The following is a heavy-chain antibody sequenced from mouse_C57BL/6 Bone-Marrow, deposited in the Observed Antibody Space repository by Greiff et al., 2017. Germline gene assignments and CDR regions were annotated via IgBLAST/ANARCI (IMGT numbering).Heavy chain of an antibody. V-gene: IGHV1-69*01. CDR2: IDPSDSYT. Sequence: VQLQQPGAELVMPGASVKLSCKASGYTFTSYWMHWVKQRPGQGLEWIGEIDPSDSYTNYNQKFKGKSTLTVDKSSSTAYMQLSSLTSEDSAVYYCARGYSNHDFDYWGQGTTLTVSS. CDR1: GYTFTSYW. CDR3: ARGYSNHDFDY. D-gene: IGHD2-5*01. J-gene: IGHJ2*01.